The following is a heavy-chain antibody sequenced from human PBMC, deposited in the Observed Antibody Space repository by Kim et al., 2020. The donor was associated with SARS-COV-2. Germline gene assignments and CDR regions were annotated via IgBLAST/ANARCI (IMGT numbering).Heavy chain of an antibody. V-gene: IGHV3-73*01. J-gene: IGHJ4*02. CDR3: TARRQADRGVLDQD. Sequence: YPASVKGRFGMSRDDSKNTTYLQMNNLTTEDTARYYCTARRQADRGVLDQDWGRGTLVTVSS. D-gene: IGHD3-10*01.